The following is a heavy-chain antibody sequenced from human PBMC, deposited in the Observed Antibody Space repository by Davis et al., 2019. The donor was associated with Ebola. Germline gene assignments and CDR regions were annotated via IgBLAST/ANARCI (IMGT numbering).Heavy chain of an antibody. Sequence: GESLKISCAASGFTFSPYSMNWVRQAPGKGLEWVSYITSASTTIHYADSVKGRFTISRDNAKNSLYLQMNSLRDEDTAVYYCARDLVGFDYWGQGTLVTVSS. CDR3: ARDLVGFDY. CDR1: GFTFSPYS. J-gene: IGHJ4*02. CDR2: ITSASTTI. D-gene: IGHD2-15*01. V-gene: IGHV3-48*02.